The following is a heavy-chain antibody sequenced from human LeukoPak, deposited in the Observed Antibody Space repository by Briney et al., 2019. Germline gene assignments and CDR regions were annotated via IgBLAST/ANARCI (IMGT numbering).Heavy chain of an antibody. Sequence: GGSLRLSCAASGFTFSSYAMSWVRQAPGKGLEWVSAISGNGGSTYYADSVKGRFTISRDNSKNTLYLQMNSLRAEDTAVYYCAKEGDIVVVPAAYGDWGQGTLVTVSS. J-gene: IGHJ4*02. CDR2: ISGNGGST. V-gene: IGHV3-23*01. CDR3: AKEGDIVVVPAAYGD. CDR1: GFTFSSYA. D-gene: IGHD2-2*01.